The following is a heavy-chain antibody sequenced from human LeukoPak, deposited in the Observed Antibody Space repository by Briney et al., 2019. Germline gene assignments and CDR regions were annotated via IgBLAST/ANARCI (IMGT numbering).Heavy chain of an antibody. Sequence: PSETLSLTCAVYGGSFSGYYWSWIRQPPGKGLEWIGEINHSGSTNYNPSLKSRVTISVDTSKNQFSLKLSSVTAADTAVYYCARRDYGSEDWGQGTLVTVSS. D-gene: IGHD3-10*01. CDR2: INHSGST. CDR3: ARRDYGSED. J-gene: IGHJ4*02. CDR1: GGSFSGYY. V-gene: IGHV4-34*01.